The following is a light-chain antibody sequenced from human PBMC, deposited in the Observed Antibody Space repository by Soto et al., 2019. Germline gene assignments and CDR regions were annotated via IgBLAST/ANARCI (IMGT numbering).Light chain of an antibody. CDR1: SSDVGGYNY. V-gene: IGLV2-14*01. CDR2: DVS. Sequence: QSALTQPASVSGSPGQSITISCTGTSSDVGGYNYVSWYQQHPGKAPKLMIYDVSNRPSGVSNRFSGSKSGNTASLTISGLQAEDEADYYCSSYTSNSTVYVFGTGTKLTVL. J-gene: IGLJ1*01. CDR3: SSYTSNSTVYV.